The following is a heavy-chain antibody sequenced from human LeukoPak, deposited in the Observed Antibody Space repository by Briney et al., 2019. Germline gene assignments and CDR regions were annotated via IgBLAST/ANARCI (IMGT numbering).Heavy chain of an antibody. CDR1: GFTFSSYT. V-gene: IGHV3-64*01. CDR3: ARDPKRWLQLGVGRYFDN. J-gene: IGHJ4*02. D-gene: IGHD5-24*01. CDR2: ISHNGGTT. Sequence: GGSLRLSCTASGFTFSSYTMHWVRQAPGKGPEYVSGISHNGGTTNFATSVKGRFTISRDNSKNTLYLQMDSLRPEDMAVYYCARDPKRWLQLGVGRYFDNWGRGTLVTVSS.